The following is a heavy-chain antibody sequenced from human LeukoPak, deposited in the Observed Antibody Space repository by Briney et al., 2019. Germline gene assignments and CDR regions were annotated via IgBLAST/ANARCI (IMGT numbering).Heavy chain of an antibody. CDR1: GYIFTGYY. CDR2: INPNSGGT. D-gene: IGHD5-18*01. V-gene: IGHV1-2*02. J-gene: IGHJ4*02. CDR3: ARIRYSYGYVLDY. Sequence: ASVKVSCKASGYIFTGYYMHWVRQAPGQGLEWMGWINPNSGGTNYAQKFQGRVTMTRDTSISTAYMELSRLRSDDTAVYYCARIRYSYGYVLDYWGQGTLVTVSS.